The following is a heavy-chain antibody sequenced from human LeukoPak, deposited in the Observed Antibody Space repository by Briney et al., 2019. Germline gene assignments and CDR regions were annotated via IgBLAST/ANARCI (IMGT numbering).Heavy chain of an antibody. J-gene: IGHJ3*02. Sequence: SVKVSCKASGGTFSSYTISWVRQAPGQGLEWMGRIIPILGIANYAQKFQGRVTITADKSTSTAYMELSSLRSEDTAVYFCARSNSGFGVLDGAFDIWGQGTMVTVSS. CDR2: IIPILGIA. V-gene: IGHV1-69*02. CDR1: GGTFSSYT. D-gene: IGHD4-23*01. CDR3: ARSNSGFGVLDGAFDI.